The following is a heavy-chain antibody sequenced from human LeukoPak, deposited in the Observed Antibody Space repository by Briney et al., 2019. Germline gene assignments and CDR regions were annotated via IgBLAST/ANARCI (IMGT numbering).Heavy chain of an antibody. CDR2: IKQDGSEK. CDR1: GFSFSLSY. J-gene: IGHJ4*02. Sequence: GGSLRLSCAASGFSFSLSYMSWIRQAPGKGLEWVANIKQDGSEKYYVDSVEGRFTISRDNAKNSLYLQMNSLRAEDTAVFYCARYNAGAFSFDYWGQGTLVTVSS. V-gene: IGHV3-7*01. D-gene: IGHD2/OR15-2a*01. CDR3: ARYNAGAFSFDY.